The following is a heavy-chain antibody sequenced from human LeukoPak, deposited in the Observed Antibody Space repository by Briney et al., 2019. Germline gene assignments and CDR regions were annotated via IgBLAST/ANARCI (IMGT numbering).Heavy chain of an antibody. J-gene: IGHJ6*03. Sequence: SETLCLTCTVSGYSISSGYYWGWIRQPPGKGLEWIGSIYHSGSTYYNPSLKSRVTISVDTSKNQFSLKLSSVTAADTAVYYCARGVREMATIHGGTYYMDVWGKGTTVTVSS. CDR2: IYHSGST. CDR3: ARGVREMATIHGGTYYMDV. CDR1: GYSISSGYY. V-gene: IGHV4-38-2*02. D-gene: IGHD5-24*01.